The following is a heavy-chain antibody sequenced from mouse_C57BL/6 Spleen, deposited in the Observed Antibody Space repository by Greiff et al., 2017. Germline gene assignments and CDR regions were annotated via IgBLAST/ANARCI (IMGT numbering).Heavy chain of an antibody. J-gene: IGHJ2*01. Sequence: VQLQQPGAELVRPGSSVKLSCKASGYTFTSYWMDWVKQRPGQGLEWIGNIYPSDSETHYNQKFKDKATLTVDKSASTAYMQLSSLTSEDSSVYYCARSLSTTVAYYFDYWGQGTTLTVSS. D-gene: IGHD1-1*01. CDR1: GYTFTSYW. CDR3: ARSLSTTVAYYFDY. CDR2: IYPSDSET. V-gene: IGHV1-61*01.